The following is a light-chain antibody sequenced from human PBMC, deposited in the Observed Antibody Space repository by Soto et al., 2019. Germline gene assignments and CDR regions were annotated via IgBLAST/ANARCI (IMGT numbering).Light chain of an antibody. Sequence: EIVMTQSPATLSVSPGERATLSCRASQSVSSNLAWYQQTPGQAPRLLIYGASTRATGIPARFSGSGSGTEFTLTISSLQSEDFEVYYCQQYNNWPPWTFGQGTKVEIK. CDR1: QSVSSN. CDR2: GAS. V-gene: IGKV3-15*01. CDR3: QQYNNWPPWT. J-gene: IGKJ1*01.